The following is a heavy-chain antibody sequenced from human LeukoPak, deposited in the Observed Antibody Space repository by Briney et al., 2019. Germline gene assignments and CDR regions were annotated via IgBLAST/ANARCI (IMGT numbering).Heavy chain of an antibody. CDR2: IYTSGST. D-gene: IGHD3-22*01. CDR1: GGSISSYY. V-gene: IGHV4-4*09. J-gene: IGHJ4*02. Sequence: SETLSLTCTVSGGSISSYYWSWIRQPPGKGLEWIGYIYTSGSTNYNPSLKSRVTISVDTSKNQFSLKLSSVTDADTAVYYCARLIPYYYDSSGYFFDYWGQGTLVTVSS. CDR3: ARLIPYYYDSSGYFFDY.